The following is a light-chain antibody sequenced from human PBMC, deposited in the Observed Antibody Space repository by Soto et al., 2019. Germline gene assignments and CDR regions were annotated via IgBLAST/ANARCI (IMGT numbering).Light chain of an antibody. CDR3: QQRSNWPIT. J-gene: IGKJ5*01. CDR2: GAS. CDR1: QSVSNNY. V-gene: IGKV3-11*01. Sequence: EVGLSQSPGTLSLSPGERATLSCRASQSVSNNYLAWYQQKPGQAPRLLIYGASNRATGIPARFSGSGSGTDFTLTISSLEPEDFAVYYCQQRSNWPITFGQGTRLEIK.